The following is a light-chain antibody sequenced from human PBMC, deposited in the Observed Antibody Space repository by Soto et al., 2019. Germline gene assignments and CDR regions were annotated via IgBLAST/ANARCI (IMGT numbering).Light chain of an antibody. V-gene: IGKV3-20*01. J-gene: IGKJ4*01. Sequence: ESVLTQSPGTLSLSPGERATLSCRASQSVSNNYLAWYQQKPGQAPRLLIYGASTRATGIPDRFSGSGSGTDFTLTINRLEPEDFAVYYCQWSGGSVSFGGGTKVDIK. CDR3: QWSGGSVS. CDR1: QSVSNNY. CDR2: GAS.